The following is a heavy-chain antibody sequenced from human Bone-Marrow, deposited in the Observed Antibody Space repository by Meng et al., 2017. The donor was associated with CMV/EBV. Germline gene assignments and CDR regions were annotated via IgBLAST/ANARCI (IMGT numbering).Heavy chain of an antibody. CDR1: GGSFSGYY. D-gene: IGHD3-22*01. CDR2: INHSGST. CDR3: VIMNYYDSSGYYQTQNY. Sequence: SETLSLTCAVYGGSFSGYYWSWIRQPPGKGLEWIGEINHSGSTNYNPSLKSRVTISVDKSKNQFSLKLSSVTAADTAVYYCVIMNYYDSSGYYQTQNYWSQGTLVTVSS. V-gene: IGHV4-34*03. J-gene: IGHJ4*02.